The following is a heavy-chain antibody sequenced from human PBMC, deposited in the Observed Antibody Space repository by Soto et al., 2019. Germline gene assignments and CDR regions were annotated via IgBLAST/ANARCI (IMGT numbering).Heavy chain of an antibody. CDR2: IYYSGST. D-gene: IGHD3-16*01. J-gene: IGHJ6*03. CDR1: GGSISSYY. Sequence: SETLSLTCTVSGGSISSYYWSWIRQPPGKGLEWIGYIYYSGSTNYNPSLKSRVIISVDTTKNQFSLKLSSVTAADPAVYYCAREGRTCWGPSGGGYYYYDMDVWGKGTTVTVSS. V-gene: IGHV4-59*01. CDR3: AREGRTCWGPSGGGYYYYDMDV.